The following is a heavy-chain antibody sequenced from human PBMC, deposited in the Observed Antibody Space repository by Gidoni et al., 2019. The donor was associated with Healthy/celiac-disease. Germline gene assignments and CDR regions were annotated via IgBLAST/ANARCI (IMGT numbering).Heavy chain of an antibody. CDR3: ARGEFLSGDSSSWYRIYYYGMDV. CDR1: GLPFRSYG. Sequence: HVQLVESGGGVVQPGRSLRLSCAASGLPFRSYGMHWVRPAQGKGREWVAGRWYEGSNKYYADSVKGRFTIARDNSKNTLYRQMNSLRAEDTAVYYCARGEFLSGDSSSWYRIYYYGMDVWGQGTTVTVSS. J-gene: IGHJ6*02. CDR2: RWYEGSNK. V-gene: IGHV3-33*01. D-gene: IGHD6-13*01.